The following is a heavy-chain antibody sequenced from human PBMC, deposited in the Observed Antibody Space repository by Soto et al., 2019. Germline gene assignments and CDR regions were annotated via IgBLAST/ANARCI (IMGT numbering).Heavy chain of an antibody. Sequence: VASVKVSCKASGYTFTSYYMHWVRQAPGQGLEWMGIINPSGGSTSYAQKFQGRVTMTRDTSTSTVYMELSSLRSEDTAVYYCARATDSYGYFLLGYSDYWGQGTLVTVSS. J-gene: IGHJ4*02. D-gene: IGHD5-18*01. V-gene: IGHV1-46*01. CDR2: INPSGGST. CDR1: GYTFTSYY. CDR3: ARATDSYGYFLLGYSDY.